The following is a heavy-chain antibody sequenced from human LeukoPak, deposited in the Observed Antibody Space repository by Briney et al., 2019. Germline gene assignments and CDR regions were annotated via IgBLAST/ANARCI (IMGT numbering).Heavy chain of an antibody. D-gene: IGHD2/OR15-2a*01. CDR1: GDSISSYY. V-gene: IGHV4-59*01. Sequence: PSETLSLTCTVSGDSISSYYWNWVRQPPGKGLEWIGYVYYSRSTNYNPPLKSRVTISVDTSKNQFSLKLSSVTAADTAVYYCARAPVNSNNWFDPWGQGTLVTVSS. CDR3: ARAPVNSNNWFDP. J-gene: IGHJ5*02. CDR2: VYYSRST.